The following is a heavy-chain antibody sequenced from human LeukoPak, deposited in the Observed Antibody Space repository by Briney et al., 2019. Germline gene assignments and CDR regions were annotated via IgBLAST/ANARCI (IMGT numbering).Heavy chain of an antibody. CDR1: GGSISSYY. CDR2: INHSGST. J-gene: IGHJ4*02. CDR3: ARDSYGYSSSWYEY. D-gene: IGHD6-13*01. V-gene: IGHV4-34*01. Sequence: PSETLSLTCTVSGGSISSYYWSWLRQPPGKGLEWIGEINHSGSTNYNPSLKSRVTISVDTSKNQFSLKLSSVTAADTAVYYCARDSYGYSSSWYEYWGQGTLVTVSS.